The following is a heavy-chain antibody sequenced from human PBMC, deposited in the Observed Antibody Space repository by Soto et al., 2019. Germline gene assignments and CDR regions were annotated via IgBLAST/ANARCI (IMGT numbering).Heavy chain of an antibody. Sequence: QVQLVQSGAEVKKPGTSVKVSCKTSGFTFTTFSITWVRQAPGQGLEGMGWISAYNGNKNCAQKFQGRVTMTTDTSTSTAFVDLRSLTSDDTAVYYCARGGDSPDYWGQGTLVTVSS. CDR2: ISAYNGNK. CDR3: ARGGDSPDY. J-gene: IGHJ4*02. D-gene: IGHD3-16*01. CDR1: GFTFTTFS. V-gene: IGHV1-18*01.